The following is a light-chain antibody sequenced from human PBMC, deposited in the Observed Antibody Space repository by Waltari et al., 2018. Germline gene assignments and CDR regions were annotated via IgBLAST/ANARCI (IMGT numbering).Light chain of an antibody. CDR2: GAS. Sequence: EIVLTQSPATLSLSPGERATLSCRASQSVSSYLAWYQQKPGQAPSLLIYGASNRATGIPARFSGSGSGTDFTLTISSLEPEYFAVYYCQQRSNWPPMYTFGQGTKLEIK. V-gene: IGKV3-11*01. J-gene: IGKJ2*01. CDR3: QQRSNWPPMYT. CDR1: QSVSSY.